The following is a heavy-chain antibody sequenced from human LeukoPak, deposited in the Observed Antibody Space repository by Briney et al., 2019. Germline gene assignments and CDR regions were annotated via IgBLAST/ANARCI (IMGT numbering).Heavy chain of an antibody. J-gene: IGHJ4*02. CDR2: ISDRGGST. Sequence: GGSLRLSYASSRFTLSNYAMSWVRQAPGKGLEWVSVISDRGGSTYHADSVKGRFTISRDNSKNTLYLQMNSLRAEAGAVYYCAKDSYYYGSGSYSDYWGQGTLVAVSS. CDR3: AKDSYYYGSGSYSDY. CDR1: RFTLSNYA. D-gene: IGHD3-10*01. V-gene: IGHV3-23*01.